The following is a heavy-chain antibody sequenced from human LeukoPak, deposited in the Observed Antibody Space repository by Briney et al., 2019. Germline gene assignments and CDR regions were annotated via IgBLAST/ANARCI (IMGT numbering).Heavy chain of an antibody. CDR3: ARNYGDYYGMDV. V-gene: IGHV1-18*01. J-gene: IGHJ6*02. CDR2: ISAYNGNT. D-gene: IGHD4-17*01. Sequence: ASVKVSCTASGYTFTSYGISWVRQAPGQGLEWMGWISAYNGNTNYAQKLQGRVTMTTDTSTSTAYMGLRSLRSDDTAVYYCARNYGDYYGMDVWGQGTTVTVSS. CDR1: GYTFTSYG.